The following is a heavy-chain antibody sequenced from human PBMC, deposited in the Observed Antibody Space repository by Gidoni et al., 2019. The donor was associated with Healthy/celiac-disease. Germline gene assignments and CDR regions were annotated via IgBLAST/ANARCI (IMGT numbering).Heavy chain of an antibody. J-gene: IGHJ4*02. V-gene: IGHV1-8*01. CDR3: ARGSVGGDTGDY. CDR1: GYTFTSYD. Sequence: QVQLVQSGAEVKKPGASVKVYCKASGYTFTSYDINWVRQATGQGLEWMGWMTPNSGKTGYAQKFQGRVTMTRNTSRSTAYMDLSSLRSEDTAVYYCARGSVGGDTGDYWGQGTLVTVSS. D-gene: IGHD4-17*01. CDR2: MTPNSGKT.